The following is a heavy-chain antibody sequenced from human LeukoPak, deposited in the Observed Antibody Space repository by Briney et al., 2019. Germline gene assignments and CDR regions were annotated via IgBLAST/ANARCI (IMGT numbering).Heavy chain of an antibody. Sequence: GGSLRLSCAASEFTFDNYAMSWVRQAPGKGLEWVSSISSSSSYIYYADSVKGRFTISRDNAKNSLYLQMNSLRAEDTAVYYCARARELLPYEDYFDYWGQGTLVTASS. D-gene: IGHD1-7*01. CDR1: EFTFDNYA. J-gene: IGHJ4*02. CDR2: ISSSSSYI. V-gene: IGHV3-21*01. CDR3: ARARELLPYEDYFDY.